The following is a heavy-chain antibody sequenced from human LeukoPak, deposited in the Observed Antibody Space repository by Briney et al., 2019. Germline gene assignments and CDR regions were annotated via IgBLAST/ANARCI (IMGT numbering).Heavy chain of an antibody. D-gene: IGHD5-18*01. Sequence: GGSLRLSCAASGFTFSDYGMHWVRQAPGKGLEWVAFIRYDGSNKYYTDSVKGRFTISRDNSKNTLYLQMNSLRAEDTAVYYCAKDRGGYSYGNQFDYWGQGTLVTVSS. J-gene: IGHJ4*02. CDR3: AKDRGGYSYGNQFDY. CDR2: IRYDGSNK. CDR1: GFTFSDYG. V-gene: IGHV3-30*02.